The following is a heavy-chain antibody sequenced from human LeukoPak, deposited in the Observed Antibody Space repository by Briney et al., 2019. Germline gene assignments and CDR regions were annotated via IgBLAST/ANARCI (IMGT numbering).Heavy chain of an antibody. V-gene: IGHV3-7*05. J-gene: IGHJ4*02. Sequence: PGRSLRLSFTASGFSFGDYGMTWVRQAPGKGLQWVANIKQDGSDKFYVDSVKGRFTISRDNAKNSLFLQMNSLRAEDTAVYYCARHPAGGTFDYWGQGTLVTVSS. CDR1: GFSFGDYG. CDR2: IKQDGSDK. CDR3: ARHPAGGTFDY. D-gene: IGHD3-16*01.